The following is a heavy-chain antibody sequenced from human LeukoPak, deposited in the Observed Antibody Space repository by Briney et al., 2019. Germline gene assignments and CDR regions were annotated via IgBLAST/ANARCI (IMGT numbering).Heavy chain of an antibody. D-gene: IGHD3-22*01. CDR3: ARESGTYYYDSSASAIDY. J-gene: IGHJ4*02. Sequence: PGGSLSLSCAASGFTFSTYWMTWVRQAPGKGLEWVANMRQDGSEKYYVDSVKGRFTISRDNAKNSLYLQMNSLRVEDTAVYYCARESGTYYYDSSASAIDYWGQGTLVTVSS. V-gene: IGHV3-7*01. CDR2: MRQDGSEK. CDR1: GFTFSTYW.